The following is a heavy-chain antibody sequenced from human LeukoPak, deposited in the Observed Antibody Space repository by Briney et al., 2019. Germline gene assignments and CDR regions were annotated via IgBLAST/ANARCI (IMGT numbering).Heavy chain of an antibody. Sequence: PGGSLRLSCAASGFTFSSYWMSWVRQAPGKGLEWVANIKQDGSEKYYVDSVKGRFTISRDNAKNSLYLQMNSLRAEDTAVYYCARNYEYSGSYYPFDYWGQGTLVTVSS. D-gene: IGHD1-26*01. V-gene: IGHV3-7*01. J-gene: IGHJ4*02. CDR2: IKQDGSEK. CDR1: GFTFSSYW. CDR3: ARNYEYSGSYYPFDY.